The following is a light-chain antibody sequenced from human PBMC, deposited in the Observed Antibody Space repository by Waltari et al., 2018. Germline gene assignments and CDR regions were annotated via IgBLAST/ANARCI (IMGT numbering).Light chain of an antibody. CDR2: RNG. Sequence: QSVLTQPPSASGAPGQTVAISCSGIASNIGSSFVTCYQQLPGTTPTLLFCRNGQRPAGGPGRFSGSKAATSASLAISGIQSEDEAHDYCAAWDDSINGPAFGGGTKLTVL. CDR1: ASNIGSSF. CDR3: AAWDDSINGPA. J-gene: IGLJ3*02. V-gene: IGLV1-44*01.